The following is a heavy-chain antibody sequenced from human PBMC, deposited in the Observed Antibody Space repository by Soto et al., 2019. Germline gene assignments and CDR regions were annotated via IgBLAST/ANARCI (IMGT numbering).Heavy chain of an antibody. CDR1: GFTFCSYD. V-gene: IGHV3-13*01. Sequence: GGSLRLSCAASGFTFCSYDMHWVLQATGKGLEWVSAIGTAGDTYYPGFATGRFTISRDNSKNTLYLQMNSLRAEETAVYYCARDTIVVVVAATPDFQHWGQGTLVTVSS. D-gene: IGHD2-15*01. J-gene: IGHJ1*01. CDR2: IGTAGDT. CDR3: ARDTIVVVVAATPDFQH.